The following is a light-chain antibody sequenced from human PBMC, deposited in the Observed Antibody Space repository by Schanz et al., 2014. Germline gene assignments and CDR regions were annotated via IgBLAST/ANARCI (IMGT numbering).Light chain of an antibody. CDR2: DVS. CDR1: SSDVGTYNY. CDR3: SSYTRSSPVV. V-gene: IGLV2-14*03. J-gene: IGLJ2*01. Sequence: QSALTQPASVSGSPGQSITISCTGTSSDVGTYNYVSWYQHHPGKAPKLMIYDVSDRPSGVSIRFSGSKSGNTASLTISGLQAEDDADYYCSSYTRSSPVVFGGGTKLTVL.